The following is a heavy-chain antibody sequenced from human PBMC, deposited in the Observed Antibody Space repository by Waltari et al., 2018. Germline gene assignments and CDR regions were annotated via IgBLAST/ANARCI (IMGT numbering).Heavy chain of an antibody. V-gene: IGHV3-23*01. CDR3: ARVSGWYYFDY. J-gene: IGHJ4*02. D-gene: IGHD6-19*01. Sequence: EVQLLESGGGLVQPGGSLRLSCAASGFTFSSYAMSWVRQAPGKGLEWVSAISGSGGSTYYADSVKGRFTISRDNAKNSLYLQMNSLRAEDTAVYYCARVSGWYYFDYWGQGTLVTVSS. CDR2: ISGSGGST. CDR1: GFTFSSYA.